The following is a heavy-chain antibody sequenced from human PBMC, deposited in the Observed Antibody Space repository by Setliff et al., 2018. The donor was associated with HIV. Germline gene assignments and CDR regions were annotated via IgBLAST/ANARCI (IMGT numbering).Heavy chain of an antibody. CDR1: GGSFSGYY. CDR2: INHSGST. D-gene: IGHD3-22*01. V-gene: IGHV4-34*01. Sequence: SETLSLTCAVYGGSFSGYYWGWIRQPPGKGLEWIGEINHSGSTNYNPSLKSRVTISVDTSKNQFSLKLSPVTAADTAVFYCARLTTTYYYDSSAYYHPVWGQGTLVTVSS. CDR3: ARLTTTYYYDSSAYYHPV. J-gene: IGHJ4*02.